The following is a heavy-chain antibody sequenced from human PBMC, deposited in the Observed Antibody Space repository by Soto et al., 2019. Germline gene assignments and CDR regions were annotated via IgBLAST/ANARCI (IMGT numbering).Heavy chain of an antibody. V-gene: IGHV4-59*08. Sequence: QVQLQESGPGLVKPSETLSLICSVSGVSISSSYWTWFRQPPGKGLEWIGYITYNDFTSYNPSLKSRVTITLDSSRNQLSLTLTSVTAADMAVYYYARHARYNHYWGQGFLAIVSS. CDR1: GVSISSSY. J-gene: IGHJ1*01. D-gene: IGHD1-20*01. CDR2: ITYNDFT. CDR3: ARHARYNHY.